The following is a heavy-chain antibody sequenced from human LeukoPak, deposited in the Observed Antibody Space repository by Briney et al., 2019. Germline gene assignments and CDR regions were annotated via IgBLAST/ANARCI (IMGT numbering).Heavy chain of an antibody. V-gene: IGHV3-48*03. J-gene: IGHJ3*02. CDR1: GFTFSNYE. Sequence: PGGSLRLSCAASGFTFSNYEMIWVRQAPGKGLEWVSYISSIRSSIYYADSVKGRFTISRDNAKNSLYLQMNSLRAEDTAVYYCARVGSDSSGWYDAFDIWGQGTMVTVSS. D-gene: IGHD6-19*01. CDR2: ISSIRSSI. CDR3: ARVGSDSSGWYDAFDI.